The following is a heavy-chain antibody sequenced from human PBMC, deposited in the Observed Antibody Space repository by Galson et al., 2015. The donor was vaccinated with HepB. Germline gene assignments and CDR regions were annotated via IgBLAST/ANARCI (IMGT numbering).Heavy chain of an antibody. D-gene: IGHD2/OR15-2a*01. CDR1: GFTFSSYS. Sequence: SLRLSCAASGFTFSSYSMNWVRRAPGKGLEWVSSISSSSSYIYYADSVEGRFTISRDNAKNSLYLQMNSLRAEDTAVYYCARGQNVGYWGQGTLVTVSS. CDR2: ISSSSSYI. J-gene: IGHJ4*02. V-gene: IGHV3-21*01. CDR3: ARGQNVGY.